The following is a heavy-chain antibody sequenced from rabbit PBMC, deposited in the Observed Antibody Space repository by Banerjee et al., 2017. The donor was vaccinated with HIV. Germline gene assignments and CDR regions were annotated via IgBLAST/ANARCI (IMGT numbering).Heavy chain of an antibody. J-gene: IGHJ4*01. Sequence: QEQLEESGGGLVKPEGSLTLTCTASGIDFSSYYYMSWVRQAPGKGLEWIACIDTGSSGNTYYASWAKGRFTISKTSSTTVTLQMTSLTAADTATYFCARAYDSYTYAFDLWGPGTLVTVS. D-gene: IGHD6-1*01. CDR1: GIDFSSYYY. V-gene: IGHV1S45*01. CDR3: ARAYDSYTYAFDL. CDR2: IDTGSSGNT.